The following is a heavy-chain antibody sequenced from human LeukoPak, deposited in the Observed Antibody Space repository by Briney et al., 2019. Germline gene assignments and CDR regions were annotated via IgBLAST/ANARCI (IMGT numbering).Heavy chain of an antibody. J-gene: IGHJ4*02. D-gene: IGHD6-19*01. CDR3: ARQKDSSGWYI. Sequence: GESLKISCKGSGYSFTSYWIGWVRQTPGNGLEWMGIIYPGDSDTRYSPSFQGQVTISADKSISTAYLQWSSLKASDTAMYYCARQKDSSGWYIWGQGTLVTVSS. CDR1: GYSFTSYW. CDR2: IYPGDSDT. V-gene: IGHV5-51*01.